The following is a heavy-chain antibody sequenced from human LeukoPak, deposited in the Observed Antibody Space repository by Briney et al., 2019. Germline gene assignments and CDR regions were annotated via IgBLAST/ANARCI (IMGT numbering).Heavy chain of an antibody. Sequence: ASVKVSCKASGYTFTSYDINWVRQATGQGLEWMGWMNPNSGNTGYAQKFQGRVTMTRNTSISTAYMELSSLGSEDTAVYYCARGTDTAMVHDYWGQGTLVTVSS. CDR3: ARGTDTAMVHDY. J-gene: IGHJ4*02. CDR2: MNPNSGNT. D-gene: IGHD5-18*01. CDR1: GYTFTSYD. V-gene: IGHV1-8*01.